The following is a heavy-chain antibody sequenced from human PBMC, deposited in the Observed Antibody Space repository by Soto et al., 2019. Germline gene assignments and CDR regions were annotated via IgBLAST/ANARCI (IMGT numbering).Heavy chain of an antibody. D-gene: IGHD2-2*01. Sequence: SETLSLTCSVSGDYIHVGGYYWTGIPQRPGKGLEWMGYIYYTGKTYYNPSLESRLTMSVDRSKNQFSLRLTSVTAADTAVYFCGRDLTSNANCIDPWGQGTLVTVSS. CDR3: GRDLTSNANCIDP. CDR2: IYYTGKT. CDR1: GDYIHVGGYY. J-gene: IGHJ5*02. V-gene: IGHV4-30-4*01.